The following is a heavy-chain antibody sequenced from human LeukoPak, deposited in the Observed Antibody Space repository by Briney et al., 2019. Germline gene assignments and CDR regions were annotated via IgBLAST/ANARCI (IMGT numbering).Heavy chain of an antibody. CDR2: ISLSGSTI. Sequence: PGGSLRLSCAASGFIFSDYYMSWIRQAPGKGLEWVSYISLSGSTIYYADSVKGRSTISRDNAKNSLYLQMNSLRAEDTAVYYCTRAPARWDLLLNAFDIWGQGTMVTVSS. V-gene: IGHV3-11*01. CDR1: GFIFSDYY. D-gene: IGHD1-26*01. J-gene: IGHJ3*02. CDR3: TRAPARWDLLLNAFDI.